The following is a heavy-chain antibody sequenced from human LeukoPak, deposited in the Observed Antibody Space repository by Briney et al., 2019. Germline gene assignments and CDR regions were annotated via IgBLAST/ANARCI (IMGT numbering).Heavy chain of an antibody. J-gene: IGHJ5*02. CDR1: GGSFSGYY. CDR2: INHSGST. Sequence: SETLSLTCAVYGGSFSGYYWSWIRQPPGKGLGWIGEINHSGSTNYNPSLKSRVTISVDTSKNQFSLKLSSVTAADTAVYYCARGGKRITMVRGVISPNWFDPWGQGTLVTVSS. V-gene: IGHV4-34*01. D-gene: IGHD3-10*01. CDR3: ARGGKRITMVRGVISPNWFDP.